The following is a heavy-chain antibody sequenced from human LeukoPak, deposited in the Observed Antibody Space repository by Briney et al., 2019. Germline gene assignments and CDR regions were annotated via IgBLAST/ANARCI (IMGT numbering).Heavy chain of an antibody. D-gene: IGHD3-3*01. CDR1: GYTFTGYY. V-gene: IGHV1-2*02. CDR2: INPNSGGT. CDR3: ARVALTIFGGGLDP. Sequence: ASVKVSCKASGYTFTGYYMHWVRQAPGQGLEWMGWINPNSGGTNYAQKFQGRVTMTRDTSISTAYMELSRLRSDDTAVYYCARVALTIFGGGLDPWGQGTLVTVSS. J-gene: IGHJ5*02.